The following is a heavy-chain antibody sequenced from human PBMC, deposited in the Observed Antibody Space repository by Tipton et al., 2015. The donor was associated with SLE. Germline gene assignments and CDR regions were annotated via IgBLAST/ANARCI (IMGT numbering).Heavy chain of an antibody. J-gene: IGHJ4*02. CDR3: ARDYSSYYFDY. V-gene: IGHV3-21*01. CDR2: ISASGGST. Sequence: SLRLSCAASGFTFSSYGMNWVRQAPGKGLEWVSSISASGGSTYYADSVKGRFTISRDNAKNSLYLQMNSLRAEDTAVYYCARDYSSYYFDYWGQGTLVTVSS. CDR1: GFTFSSYG. D-gene: IGHD6-13*01.